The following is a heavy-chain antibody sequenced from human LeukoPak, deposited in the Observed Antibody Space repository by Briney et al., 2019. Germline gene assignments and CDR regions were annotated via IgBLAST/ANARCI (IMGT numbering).Heavy chain of an antibody. CDR3: ATYDQKLAFDK. D-gene: IGHD6-13*01. V-gene: IGHV4-4*07. J-gene: IGHJ4*02. Sequence: PSETLSLTCIVSGGSMSSYYWSWIRQPAGKGLEWIGRMYTDGSTNYNAFLSRRVTMSVDTFKKHSALRLNSVTAADTAVYYCATYDQKLAFDKWGQGTLVTASS. CDR1: GGSMSSYY. CDR2: MYTDGST.